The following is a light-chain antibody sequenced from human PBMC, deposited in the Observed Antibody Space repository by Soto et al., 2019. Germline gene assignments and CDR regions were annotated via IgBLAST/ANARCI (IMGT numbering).Light chain of an antibody. Sequence: EIVLTQSPATLSLSPGERATLSCRASQSVSRYLAWYQQKPGQAPRLLIYDASKRATGIPARFSGSGSGTDFSLTISSLQTEDFAVYYCQQRSTWPITFGQGTQLEIK. CDR2: DAS. V-gene: IGKV3-11*01. CDR3: QQRSTWPIT. CDR1: QSVSRY. J-gene: IGKJ5*01.